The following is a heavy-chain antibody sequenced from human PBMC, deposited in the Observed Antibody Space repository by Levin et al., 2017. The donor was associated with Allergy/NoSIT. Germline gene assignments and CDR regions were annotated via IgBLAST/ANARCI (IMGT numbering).Heavy chain of an antibody. V-gene: IGHV3-74*01. CDR2: INSDGSNT. CDR1: GFAFSGFR. J-gene: IGHJ4*02. CDR3: ARSYFETSAYFL. Sequence: SCAASGFAFSGFRMHWVRQVPEKGLVWVSRINSDGSNTVYADFVKGRFTISRDNTKNTLYLQMNSLRADDTAVYYCARSYFETSAYFLWGQGTLVTVSS. D-gene: IGHD3-22*01.